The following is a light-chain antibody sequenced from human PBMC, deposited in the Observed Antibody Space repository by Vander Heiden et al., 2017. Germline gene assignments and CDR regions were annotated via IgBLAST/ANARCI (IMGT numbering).Light chain of an antibody. V-gene: IGLV1-47*01. CDR2: KNN. CDR1: SSNIGNNY. J-gene: IGLJ7*01. Sequence: QSVVTQLPPPPATSGQRVTISCSGSSSNIGNNYVYWYQQLPGAAPKLLMYKNNERPSGVPDRFSGSKSGSSASLGISGLQSGDEADYYCAVWDDSLRGHVFGGGTQLTVL. CDR3: AVWDDSLRGHV.